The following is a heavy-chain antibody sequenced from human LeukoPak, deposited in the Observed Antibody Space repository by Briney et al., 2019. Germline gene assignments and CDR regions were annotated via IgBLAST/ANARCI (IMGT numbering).Heavy chain of an antibody. CDR2: IYSGGST. CDR3: ASHARGYSGYGPKPEAFDI. Sequence: GGSLRLSCAASGFTVSSNYMSWVRQAPGKGLEWVSVIYSGGSTYYADSVKGRFTISRDNSKNTLYLQMNSLRAEDTAVYYCASHARGYSGYGPKPEAFDIWGQGTMVTVSS. D-gene: IGHD5-12*01. CDR1: GFTVSSNY. J-gene: IGHJ3*02. V-gene: IGHV3-53*01.